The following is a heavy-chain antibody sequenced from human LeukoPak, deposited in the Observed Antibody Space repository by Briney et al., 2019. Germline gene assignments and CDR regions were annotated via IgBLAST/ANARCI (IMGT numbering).Heavy chain of an antibody. CDR1: GFTFSSYA. V-gene: IGHV3-21*01. CDR3: ARDPYSGGYGAYYYYYMDV. D-gene: IGHD6-19*01. CDR2: ISSSSSYI. J-gene: IGHJ6*03. Sequence: GGSLRLSCAASGFTFSSYAMSWLRQAPGKGLEWVSSISSSSSYIYYADSVKGRFTISRDNAENSLYLQMNSLRDEDTAVYYCARDPYSGGYGAYYYYYMDVWGKGTTVTVSS.